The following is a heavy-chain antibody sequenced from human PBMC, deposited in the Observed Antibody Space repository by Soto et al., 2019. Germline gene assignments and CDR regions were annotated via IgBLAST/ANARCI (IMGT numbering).Heavy chain of an antibody. Sequence: QVQLVEAGGGVVQPGRSLRLSCAATGFTFSSYGMHWVRQAPGKGQEWVAVIWYDGSNKYYADSVKGRFTISRDNSKNTLYLQMNSLRAEDTAVSYCARDAREAFAIWGQGTMVTVSS. V-gene: IGHV3-33*01. CDR3: ARDAREAFAI. CDR2: IWYDGSNK. CDR1: GFTFSSYG. J-gene: IGHJ3*02.